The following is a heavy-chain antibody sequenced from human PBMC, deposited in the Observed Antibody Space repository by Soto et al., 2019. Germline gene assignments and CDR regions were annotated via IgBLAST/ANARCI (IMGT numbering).Heavy chain of an antibody. V-gene: IGHV1-18*01. Sequence: ASVKVSCKASGYTFTSYGINWVRQAPGQGLEWMGWISAYNGNTNYAQKLQGRVTMTTDTSTSTAYMELRSLRSDDTAVYYCARGYCSSTSCYKLDYWGQGTLVTVSS. CDR1: GYTFTSYG. CDR2: ISAYNGNT. J-gene: IGHJ4*02. CDR3: ARGYCSSTSCYKLDY. D-gene: IGHD2-2*02.